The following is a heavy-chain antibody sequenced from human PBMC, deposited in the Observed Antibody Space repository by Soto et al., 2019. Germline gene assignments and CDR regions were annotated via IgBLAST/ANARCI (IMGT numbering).Heavy chain of an antibody. Sequence: GGSLRLSCAASGFTFSNFEMHWVRQAPGKGLEWVSYINTAGSTKYYAESVKGRFTISRDNARNSLFLQMNSLRAEDTAVYYCANTAAAGTVYWGQGTLVTVSA. CDR1: GFTFSNFE. D-gene: IGHD6-13*01. V-gene: IGHV3-48*03. CDR2: INTAGSTK. J-gene: IGHJ4*02. CDR3: ANTAAAGTVY.